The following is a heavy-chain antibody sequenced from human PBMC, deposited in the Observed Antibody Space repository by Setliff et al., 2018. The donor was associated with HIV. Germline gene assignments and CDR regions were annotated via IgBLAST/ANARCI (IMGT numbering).Heavy chain of an antibody. D-gene: IGHD1-20*01. CDR3: ARDPGITAKPFYFDC. Sequence: GGSLRLSCAASGFTFSNYGMHWVRQAPGKGLEWVAAVWDDGGNKYYADSVKGRFTISRDNAKNSLYLQMNGLRAEDTAVYYCARDPGITAKPFYFDCWGQGTLVTVSS. V-gene: IGHV3-33*01. J-gene: IGHJ4*02. CDR1: GFTFSNYG. CDR2: VWDDGGNK.